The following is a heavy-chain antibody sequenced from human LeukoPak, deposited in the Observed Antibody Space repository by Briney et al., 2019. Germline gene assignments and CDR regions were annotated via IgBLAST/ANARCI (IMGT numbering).Heavy chain of an antibody. CDR1: GGSFSGYY. J-gene: IGHJ4*02. D-gene: IGHD1-26*01. CDR3: ARGRLYSGSSIDY. V-gene: IGHV4-34*01. Sequence: SETLSLTCAVYGGSFSGYYWSWIRQPPGKGLEWIGEINHSGSTNYNPSLKSRVTISVDTSKNQFSLKLSSVTAADTAVYYCARGRLYSGSSIDYWGQGTLVTVSS. CDR2: INHSGST.